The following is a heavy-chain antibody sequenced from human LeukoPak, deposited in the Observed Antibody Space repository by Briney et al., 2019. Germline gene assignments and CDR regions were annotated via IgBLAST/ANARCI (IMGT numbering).Heavy chain of an antibody. CDR2: ISAYNGNT. J-gene: IGHJ5*02. D-gene: IGHD4-17*01. CDR1: GYTFTSYG. V-gene: IGHV1-18*01. Sequence: ASVKVSCKASGYTFTSYGISWVRQAPGQGLEWMGWISAYNGNTNYAQKLQGRVTMTTDTSTSTAYMELRSLRSDDTAVYYCARDLRLRPNLNLFDPWGQGTLVTVSS. CDR3: ARDLRLRPNLNLFDP.